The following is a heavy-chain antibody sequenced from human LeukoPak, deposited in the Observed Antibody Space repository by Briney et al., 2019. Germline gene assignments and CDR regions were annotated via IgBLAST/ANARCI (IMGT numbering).Heavy chain of an antibody. CDR1: GGTFSSYA. V-gene: IGHV1-69*05. D-gene: IGHD4-11*01. CDR2: IIPIFGTA. Sequence: ASVKVSCKASGGTFSSYAISWVRQAPGQGLEWMGRIIPIFGTANYAQKFQGRVTITTDGSASTAYMELSSLRSEDTAVYYCARGPYDYSNYDYWGQGTLVTVSS. J-gene: IGHJ4*02. CDR3: ARGPYDYSNYDY.